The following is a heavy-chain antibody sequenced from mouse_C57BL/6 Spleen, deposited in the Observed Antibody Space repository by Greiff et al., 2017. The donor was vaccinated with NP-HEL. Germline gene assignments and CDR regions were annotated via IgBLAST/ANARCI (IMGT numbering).Heavy chain of an antibody. CDR2: IDPLDGYT. Sequence: QVQLQQSGAELVKPGASVKLSCKASGYTFTSYWMQWVKQRPGQGLEWIGEIDPLDGYTNYNQKFKGKATLTVDTSSSTAYMQLSSLTSEDSAVYYCARDSSGYDYWGQGTTLTVSS. CDR1: GYTFTSYW. J-gene: IGHJ2*01. CDR3: ARDSSGYDY. V-gene: IGHV1-50*01. D-gene: IGHD3-2*02.